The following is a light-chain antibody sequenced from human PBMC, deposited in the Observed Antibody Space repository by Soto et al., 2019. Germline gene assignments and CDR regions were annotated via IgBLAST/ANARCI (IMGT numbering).Light chain of an antibody. CDR3: QQYDSYPRT. CDR2: KAS. Sequence: DIQMTPSPSTLSASVGDRVTITCRASQSVSSWLAWYQQRPGNAPNLLIYKASSLESGVPSRFSGSGSGTEFTLTVSSLQPDDFATYYCQQYDSYPRTFGGGTKVDIK. V-gene: IGKV1-5*03. CDR1: QSVSSW. J-gene: IGKJ4*01.